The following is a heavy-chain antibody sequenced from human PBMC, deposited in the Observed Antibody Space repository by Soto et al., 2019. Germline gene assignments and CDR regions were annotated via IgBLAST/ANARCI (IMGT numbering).Heavy chain of an antibody. CDR3: AKDRIEGYGGPQDAFDI. D-gene: IGHD4-17*01. Sequence: LRLSCAASGFTFSSYGMHWVRQAPGKGLEWVAVISYDGSNKYYADSVKGRFTISRDNSKNTLYLQMNSLRAEDTAVYYCAKDRIEGYGGPQDAFDIWGQGTMVTVSS. J-gene: IGHJ3*02. CDR1: GFTFSSYG. V-gene: IGHV3-30*18. CDR2: ISYDGSNK.